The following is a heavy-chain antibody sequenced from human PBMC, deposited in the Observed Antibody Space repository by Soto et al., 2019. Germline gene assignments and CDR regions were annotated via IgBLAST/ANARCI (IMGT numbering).Heavy chain of an antibody. Sequence: ETLSLTCTVSGGSISSYYWILIRQPPGKGLEWIGYIYYSGSTNYNPSLKSRVTISVDTSKNQFSLKLSSVTAADTAVYYCARKYYRDVFDYWGQGTLVTVSS. CDR1: GGSISSYY. V-gene: IGHV4-59*01. CDR3: ARKYYRDVFDY. D-gene: IGHD1-26*01. CDR2: IYYSGST. J-gene: IGHJ4*02.